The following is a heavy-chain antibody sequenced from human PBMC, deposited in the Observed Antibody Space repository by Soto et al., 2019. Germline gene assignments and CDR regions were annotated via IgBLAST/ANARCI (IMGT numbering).Heavy chain of an antibody. J-gene: IGHJ6*02. CDR2: TYYRSKWYN. D-gene: IGHD3-10*01. V-gene: IGHV6-1*01. CDR3: ARDRFIRNPKSWFGELSRGYGMDV. CDR1: GDSVSSNRAA. Sequence: SQTLSLTCAISGDSVSSNRAAWNWIRQSPSRGLEWLGRTYYRSKWYNDYAVSVKSRITINPDTSKNQFSLQLNSVTPEDTAVYYCARDRFIRNPKSWFGELSRGYGMDVWGQGTTVTVSS.